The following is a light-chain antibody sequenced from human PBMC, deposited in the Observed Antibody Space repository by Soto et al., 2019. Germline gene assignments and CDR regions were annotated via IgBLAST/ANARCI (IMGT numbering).Light chain of an antibody. CDR1: QGISLS. CDR2: DAS. J-gene: IGKJ5*01. Sequence: IQLTQSPTSLSASVGDRVTITCRASQGISLSLAWYQQRPGNSPRLLIYDASALGSGVPSRFSGHASGTEFTLSISSLHPEDFATYFCQQYESYPITFGQGTRLEI. CDR3: QQYESYPIT. V-gene: IGKV1-13*02.